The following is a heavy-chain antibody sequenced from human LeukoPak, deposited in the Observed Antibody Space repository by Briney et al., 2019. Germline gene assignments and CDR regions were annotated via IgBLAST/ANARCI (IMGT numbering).Heavy chain of an antibody. CDR1: GLTVSSNY. D-gene: IGHD4-23*01. Sequence: GGSLRLSCAASGLTVSSNYMSWVRQAPGKGLEWVSVIYSGGITYYADSVKGRFTISRDNSKNTLYLQMNSLRAEDTAVYYCARHIDYGGNSGTGAFDIWGQGTMVTVSS. V-gene: IGHV3-53*01. CDR3: ARHIDYGGNSGTGAFDI. CDR2: IYSGGIT. J-gene: IGHJ3*02.